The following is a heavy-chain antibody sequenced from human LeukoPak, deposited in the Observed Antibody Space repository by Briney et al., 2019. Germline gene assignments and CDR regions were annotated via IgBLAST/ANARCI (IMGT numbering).Heavy chain of an antibody. J-gene: IGHJ5*02. V-gene: IGHV4-30-2*01. CDR1: GDSISSGDYS. D-gene: IGHD3-10*01. Sequence: SQTLSLTCAVSGDSISSGDYSWSWIRQPSGKGLEWIGYIFHSGNSYYNPSLKSRVTISVDKSKNQFSLRLTSVTAADTAVYYCARELWFVNAPGSWFDPWGQGTLVTVSS. CDR2: IFHSGNS. CDR3: ARELWFVNAPGSWFDP.